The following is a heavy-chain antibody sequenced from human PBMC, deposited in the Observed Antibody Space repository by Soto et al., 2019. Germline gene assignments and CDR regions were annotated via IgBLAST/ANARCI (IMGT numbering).Heavy chain of an antibody. CDR2: INHSGST. D-gene: IGHD1-26*01. CDR3: ARVAWSHAEYFQH. CDR1: GGSFSGYY. V-gene: IGHV4-34*01. J-gene: IGHJ1*01. Sequence: SETLSLTCAVYGGSFSGYYWSWIRQPPGKGLEWIGEINHSGSTNYNPSLKSRVTISVDTSKNQFSLKLSSVTAADTAVYYCARVAWSHAEYFQHWGQGTLVTVS.